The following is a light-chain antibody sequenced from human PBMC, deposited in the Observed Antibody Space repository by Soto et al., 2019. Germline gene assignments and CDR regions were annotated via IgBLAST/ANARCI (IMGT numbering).Light chain of an antibody. Sequence: QSVLTQPPSASGTPGQRVTISCSGSSSNIGRNAVNWYQQVPGTAPELLIYSHDQRPSGVPDRFSGSKSGTSASLAISGLQSEDEANYYCIAWDDSLKGPVFGGGTKVTVL. J-gene: IGLJ3*02. V-gene: IGLV1-44*01. CDR1: SSNIGRNA. CDR2: SHD. CDR3: IAWDDSLKGPV.